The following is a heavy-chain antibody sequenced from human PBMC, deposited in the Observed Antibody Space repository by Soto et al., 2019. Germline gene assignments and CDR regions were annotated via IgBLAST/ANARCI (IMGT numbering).Heavy chain of an antibody. D-gene: IGHD2-21*02. V-gene: IGHV4-30-4*02. CDR2: ISYSGRA. CDR3: ARDLWGYCGTDCYPLDV. J-gene: IGHJ6*02. CDR1: GGSISSGDYY. Sequence: SETLSLTCTVSGGSISSGDYYWSWIRQSPGKGLEWIGYISYSGRAYYNPSLKSRVTISVDTSKNQFSLKLNSVTAADTAVYYCARDLWGYCGTDCYPLDVWGQGTTVTVSS.